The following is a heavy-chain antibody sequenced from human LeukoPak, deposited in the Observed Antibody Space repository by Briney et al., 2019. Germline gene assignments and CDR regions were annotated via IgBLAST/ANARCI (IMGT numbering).Heavy chain of an antibody. Sequence: GGSLRLSCAASGFTFSTYTMNWVRQAPGKGLEWVSSMSTSISYIYYADSVKGRFTISRDSSRNTLFLHMNTLRAEDTAIYYCAKDRTVGASYWYFDLWGRGTLVTVSS. CDR3: AKDRTVGASYWYFDL. CDR2: MSTSISYI. D-gene: IGHD1-26*01. CDR1: GFTFSTYT. V-gene: IGHV3-21*04. J-gene: IGHJ2*01.